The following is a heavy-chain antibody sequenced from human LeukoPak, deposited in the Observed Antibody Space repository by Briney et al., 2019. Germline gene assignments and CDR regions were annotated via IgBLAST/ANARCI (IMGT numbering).Heavy chain of an antibody. Sequence: GGSLRLSCTASGFTFGDYAMSWFRQAPGKGLEWVGFIRSKAYGGTTEYAASVKGRFTISRDDSKSIAYLQMNSLKTEDTAVYYCAREYSSSWNWFDPWGQGTLVTVSS. V-gene: IGHV3-49*03. CDR2: IRSKAYGGTT. CDR3: AREYSSSWNWFDP. J-gene: IGHJ5*02. CDR1: GFTFGDYA. D-gene: IGHD6-13*01.